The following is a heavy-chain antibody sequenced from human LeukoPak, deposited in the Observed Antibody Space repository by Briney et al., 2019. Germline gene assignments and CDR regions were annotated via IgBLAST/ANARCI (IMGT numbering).Heavy chain of an antibody. CDR3: ARPYCSSTSCNDAFDI. J-gene: IGHJ3*02. CDR2: IYPGDSDT. Sequence: GESLKISCKGSGYSFTSYWIGWVRQMPGKGLEWMGIIYPGDSDTRYSPSFQGQVTISADKSISTAYLQWSRLKASDTAMYYCARPYCSSTSCNDAFDIWGQGTMVTVSS. D-gene: IGHD2-2*01. V-gene: IGHV5-51*01. CDR1: GYSFTSYW.